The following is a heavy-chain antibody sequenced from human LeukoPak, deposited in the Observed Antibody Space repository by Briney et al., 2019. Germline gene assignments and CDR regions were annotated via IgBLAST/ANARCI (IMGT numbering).Heavy chain of an antibody. CDR3: ARGLAAGEFDY. D-gene: IGHD3-9*01. J-gene: IGHJ4*02. CDR2: IYHSGST. Sequence: SGTLSLTCAVSGGSISSSNWWSWVRQPPGKGLEWIGEIYHSGSTNYNPSLKNRVTISVDKSKNQFSLKLSSVTAADTAVYYCARGLAAGEFDYWGQGTLVTVSS. V-gene: IGHV4-4*02. CDR1: GGSISSSNW.